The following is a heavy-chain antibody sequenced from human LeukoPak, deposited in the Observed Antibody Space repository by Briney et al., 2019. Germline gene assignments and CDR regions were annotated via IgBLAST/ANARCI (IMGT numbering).Heavy chain of an antibody. CDR3: AGEDDYKSTYFDP. CDR2: IYYSGTI. D-gene: IGHD5-24*01. V-gene: IGHV4-59*11. Sequence: SETLSLTCTVSGGSINSLYWNWIRQSPGKGLEWIGYIYYSGTIKYNPSLKSRVTISVDTSKNQFSLKLNSVTAADTAVYYCAGEDDYKSTYFDPWGQGILVTVSS. J-gene: IGHJ5*02. CDR1: GGSINSLY.